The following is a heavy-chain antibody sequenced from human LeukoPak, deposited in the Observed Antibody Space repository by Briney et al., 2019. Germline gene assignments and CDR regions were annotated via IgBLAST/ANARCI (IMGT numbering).Heavy chain of an antibody. CDR1: GYTFTDYY. J-gene: IGHJ4*02. D-gene: IGHD1-26*01. CDR2: INPNSGGT. Sequence: ASVKVSCKASGYTFTDYYIHWVRQAPGQGLEWVGWINPNSGGTNYAQQFRGRVTMTRDTSTSTAYMELSRLRSDDTAVYYCACYRYSGSYSIFDYWGQGTLVTVSS. CDR3: ACYRYSGSYSIFDY. V-gene: IGHV1-2*02.